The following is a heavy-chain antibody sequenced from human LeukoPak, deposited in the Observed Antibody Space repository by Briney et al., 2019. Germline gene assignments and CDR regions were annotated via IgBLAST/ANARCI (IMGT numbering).Heavy chain of an antibody. CDR3: ARDGPAQMVDLDY. CDR1: GYTFSGTGWY. D-gene: IGHD3-10*01. Sequence: ASVKVSCKASGYTFSGTGWYLYWLRQAPGQGLECMGWIHPNNGDTAYAQKFEGRVAMTRDTSISTAYMELRRLRPDDTAVYFCARDGPAQMVDLDYWGQGTLITVSS. J-gene: IGHJ4*02. CDR2: IHPNNGDT. V-gene: IGHV1-2*02.